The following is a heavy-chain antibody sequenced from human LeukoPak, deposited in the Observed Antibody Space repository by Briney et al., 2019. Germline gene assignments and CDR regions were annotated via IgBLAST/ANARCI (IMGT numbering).Heavy chain of an antibody. D-gene: IGHD4-11*01. CDR1: GDSISTYY. CDR2: IYISGTR. V-gene: IGHV4-4*07. Sequence: PSDTLSLTCSVSGDSISTYYWTWIRQPAGKGLEWIGRIYISGTRNYNPSLRGRVTMSIDTSMNQFSLKLTSVAAADTAVYYCAREKMTTITTIDYWGQGTLVTVSS. CDR3: AREKMTTITTIDY. J-gene: IGHJ4*02.